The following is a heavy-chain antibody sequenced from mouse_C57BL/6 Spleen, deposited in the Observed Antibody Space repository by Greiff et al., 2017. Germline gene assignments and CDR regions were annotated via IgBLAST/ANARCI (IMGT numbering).Heavy chain of an antibody. CDR2: IDPNSGGT. J-gene: IGHJ4*01. CDR1: GYTFTSYW. V-gene: IGHV1-72*01. Sequence: VQLKQPGAELVKPGASVKLSCKASGYTFTSYWMHWVKQRPGRGLEWIGRIDPNSGGTKYNEKFKSKATLTVDKPSSTAYMQLSSLTSEDSAVYYCARWVTSSSYVDAMDYWGQGTSVTVSS. D-gene: IGHD1-1*01. CDR3: ARWVTSSSYVDAMDY.